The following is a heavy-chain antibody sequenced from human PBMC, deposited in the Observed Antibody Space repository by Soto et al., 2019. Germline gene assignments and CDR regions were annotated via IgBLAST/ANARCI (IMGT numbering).Heavy chain of an antibody. J-gene: IGHJ4*02. CDR3: AHRPSGWYLFDY. Sequence: SGPTLVNPTQTLTLTCTFSGFSLTSGVVGVGWIRQPPGEALEWLALIYWNDDKRYSPSLKARLTITKDTSKNQVVLTMTNMDPVDTATYYCAHRPSGWYLFDYWGQGTLVTVSS. D-gene: IGHD6-19*01. V-gene: IGHV2-5*01. CDR1: GFSLTSGVVG. CDR2: IYWNDDK.